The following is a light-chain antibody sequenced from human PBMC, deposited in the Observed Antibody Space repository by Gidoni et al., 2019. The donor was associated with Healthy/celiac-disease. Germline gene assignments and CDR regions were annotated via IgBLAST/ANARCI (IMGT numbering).Light chain of an antibody. CDR1: QGIRND. CDR2: AAS. V-gene: IGKV1-6*01. CDR3: LQDYNYPRS. Sequence: AIQMPQSPSSLSASVGDRVTITCRASQGIRNDLGWYQQKPGKAPKLLIYAASSLQSGVPSRFSGSGSGTDFTLTISSLQPEDFATYYCLQDYNYPRSFGQXTKLEIK. J-gene: IGKJ2*04.